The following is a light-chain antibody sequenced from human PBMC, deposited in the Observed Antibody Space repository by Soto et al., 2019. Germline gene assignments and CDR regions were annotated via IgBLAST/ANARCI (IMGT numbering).Light chain of an antibody. J-gene: IGKJ1*01. Sequence: EIVLTQSPATLSLSPGERATLFCRASQSVGSSLAWYQQKLGQAPRLLIYGASDRATDIPGRFSGSGSGTDFTLIISSLEPEDFAFYYCQQGSTWPWTFGQGTKVDIK. CDR3: QQGSTWPWT. V-gene: IGKV3-11*01. CDR2: GAS. CDR1: QSVGSS.